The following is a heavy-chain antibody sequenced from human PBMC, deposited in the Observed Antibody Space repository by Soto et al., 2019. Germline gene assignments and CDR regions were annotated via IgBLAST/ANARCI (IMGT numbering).Heavy chain of an antibody. CDR2: ISTYNGNT. J-gene: IGHJ4*02. CDR1: GYTFTSYG. Sequence: ASVKVSCKASGYTFTSYGISWVRQAPGQGLEWMGWISTYNGNTNYAQKLQGRVTMTTDTSTSTAYMELRSLRSDDTAFYYCARGEYCGGGTRYSRPDCCGQGTLVTVSS. V-gene: IGHV1-18*01. CDR3: ARGEYCGGGTRYSRPDC. D-gene: IGHD2-15*01.